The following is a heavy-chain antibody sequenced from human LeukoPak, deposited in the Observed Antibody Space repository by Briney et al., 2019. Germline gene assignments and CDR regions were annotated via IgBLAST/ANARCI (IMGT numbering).Heavy chain of an antibody. J-gene: IGHJ4*02. V-gene: IGHV3-23*01. CDR1: GFTFGSYA. D-gene: IGHD2-2*02. CDR3: AKAGHCSSTSCYKPFLRPFDY. Sequence: GGSLRLSCAASGFTFGSYAMSWVRQAPGKGLEWVSAISGSGGSTYYADSVKGRFTISRDNSKNTLYLQMNSLRAEDTAVYYCAKAGHCSSTSCYKPFLRPFDYWGQGTLVTVSS. CDR2: ISGSGGST.